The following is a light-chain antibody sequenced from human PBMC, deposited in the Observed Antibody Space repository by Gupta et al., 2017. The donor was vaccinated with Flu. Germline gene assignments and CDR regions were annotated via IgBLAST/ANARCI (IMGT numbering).Light chain of an antibody. CDR1: QSIRTF. Sequence: DIQMTQSPSSLSASIGDRVTITCRASQSIRTFLNWYQQKPGKAPKLFIYATSSLQSGVPSRFSGSGSGTDFTLAISSLQPEDFATYYCQQSYRAPQTFGHGTRLEIK. CDR2: ATS. CDR3: QQSYRAPQT. V-gene: IGKV1-39*01. J-gene: IGKJ1*01.